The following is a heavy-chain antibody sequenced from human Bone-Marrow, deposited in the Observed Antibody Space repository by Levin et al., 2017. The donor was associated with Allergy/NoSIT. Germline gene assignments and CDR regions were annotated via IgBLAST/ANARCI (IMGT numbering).Heavy chain of an antibody. CDR3: ARRDGNGWSRHDDEFDP. V-gene: IGHV5-51*01. J-gene: IGHJ5*02. D-gene: IGHD6-19*01. Sequence: GGSLRLSCKASGSKFTSYWIGWVRLKPGKGLEWMGNIFPADSDTRYSQAFQGQVTISVDNSISTVYLHWGRLKASDTATYYCARRDGNGWSRHDDEFDPWGQGTLVTVSS. CDR2: IFPADSDT. CDR1: GSKFTSYW.